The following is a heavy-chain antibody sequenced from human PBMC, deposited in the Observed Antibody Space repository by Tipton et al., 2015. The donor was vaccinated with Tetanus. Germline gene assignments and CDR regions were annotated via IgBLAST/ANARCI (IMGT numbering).Heavy chain of an antibody. D-gene: IGHD3-22*01. J-gene: IGHJ3*01. CDR2: IYVTGAT. CDR3: AREDVYYHDGSGFYAFDV. CDR1: GGSISNYY. V-gene: IGHV4-4*07. Sequence: TLSLTCSVSGGSISNYYWNWIRQPAGKGLEWIGRIYVTGATNHSPALQSRVTMSIDRAKNQLSLTVTSVTAADAAMYYCAREDVYYHDGSGFYAFDVWGRGTMVAVSS.